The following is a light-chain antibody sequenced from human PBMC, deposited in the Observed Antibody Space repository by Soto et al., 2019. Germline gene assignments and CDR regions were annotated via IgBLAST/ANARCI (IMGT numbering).Light chain of an antibody. V-gene: IGKV3-20*01. CDR1: QTVSSSY. CDR3: QQYASSPRT. CDR2: GAS. Sequence: EIVLTQSPGTLSLSPGERATLSCRASQTVSSSYLAWYQQKPGQAPRLVIYGASSRATGIPDRFSGSGSGTDFTLTISRLEPEDFAMYYCQQYASSPRTFGQGTKVDIK. J-gene: IGKJ1*01.